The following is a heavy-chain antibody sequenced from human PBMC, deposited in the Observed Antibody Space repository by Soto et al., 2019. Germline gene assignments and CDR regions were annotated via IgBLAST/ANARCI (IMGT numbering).Heavy chain of an antibody. J-gene: IGHJ6*02. V-gene: IGHV3-30*18. CDR3: AKVRDYYDYYGMDV. CDR1: GFTFSSYG. CDR2: ISYDGSNK. Sequence: QVQLVESGGGVVQPGRSLRLSCAASGFTFSSYGMHWVRQAPGKGLEWVAVISYDGSNKFYADSVKGRFTISRDNSRNTLYLLMTSLRAEDTAVYYCAKVRDYYDYYGMDVWGQGTTVTVS.